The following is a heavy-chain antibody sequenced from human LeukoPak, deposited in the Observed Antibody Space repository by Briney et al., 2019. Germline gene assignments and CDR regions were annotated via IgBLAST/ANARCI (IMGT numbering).Heavy chain of an antibody. CDR1: GGSINNYY. V-gene: IGHV4-59*08. Sequence: PSETLSLTCTDSGGSINNYYWSWIRQPPGKGLEWIGYIYYRGSTNYNPSLKSRVTFSVHTSKNQFSLKLNSVTAADTAVYYCARQAGSGGCLDYWGQGTLVTVSS. CDR2: IYYRGST. D-gene: IGHD3-10*01. CDR3: ARQAGSGGCLDY. J-gene: IGHJ4*02.